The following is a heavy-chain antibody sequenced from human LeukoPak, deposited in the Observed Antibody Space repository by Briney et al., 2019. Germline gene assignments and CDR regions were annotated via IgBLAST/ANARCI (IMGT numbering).Heavy chain of an antibody. CDR2: IKQDGSEK. D-gene: IGHD2-15*01. V-gene: IGHV3-7*01. CDR1: GFTFSSYW. CDR3: AKSPAELLSGGSWDY. Sequence: GGSLRLSCAASGFTFSSYWMNWVRQTPGKGLEWVANIKQDGSEKYYVDFVKGRFTISRDNAKNSLYLQMNSLRAEDTAVYYCAKSPAELLSGGSWDYWGRGTLVTVSS. J-gene: IGHJ4*02.